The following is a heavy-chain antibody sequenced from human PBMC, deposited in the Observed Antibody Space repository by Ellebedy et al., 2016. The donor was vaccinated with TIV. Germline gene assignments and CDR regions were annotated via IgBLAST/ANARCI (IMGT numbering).Heavy chain of an antibody. CDR2: IKQDGNEK. V-gene: IGHV3-7*01. CDR3: ARVGPDWYLYYFDS. Sequence: GGSLRLSXAASGFTFSWHYMTWVRQAPGKGLEWVATIKQDGNEKYYVDSVKGRFTISRDNAKNSLYLQMSSLKDEDTAVYYCARVGPDWYLYYFDSWGQGTLVTVSS. CDR1: GFTFSWHY. J-gene: IGHJ4*02. D-gene: IGHD3-9*01.